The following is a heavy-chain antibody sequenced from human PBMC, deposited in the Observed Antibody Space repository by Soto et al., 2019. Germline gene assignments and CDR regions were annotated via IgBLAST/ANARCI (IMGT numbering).Heavy chain of an antibody. CDR3: AKEKPIVALGGYFDY. D-gene: IGHD2-21*01. V-gene: IGHV3-30*18. J-gene: IGHJ4*02. CDR1: GFTFSSYG. Sequence: GGSLRLSCAASGFTFSSYGMHWVRQAPGKGLEWVAVISYDGSNKYYADSVKGRFTISRDNSKNTPYLQMSSLRAEDTAVYYCAKEKPIVALGGYFDYWGQGTLVTVSS. CDR2: ISYDGSNK.